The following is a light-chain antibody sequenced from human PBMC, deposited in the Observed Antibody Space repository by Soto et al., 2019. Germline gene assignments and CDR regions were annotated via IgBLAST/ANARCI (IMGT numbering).Light chain of an antibody. CDR3: QQYYSYPWT. CDR2: DAS. Sequence: AIQMTQSPSSLSASVGDRVTISCRASQGIGNALGWYQQKPGKAPKLLIYDASSLESGVPSRFSGSGSGTDFTLTFSCLQSEDFATYYCQQYYSYPWTFGQGTKVDI. J-gene: IGKJ1*01. CDR1: QGIGNA. V-gene: IGKV1-13*02.